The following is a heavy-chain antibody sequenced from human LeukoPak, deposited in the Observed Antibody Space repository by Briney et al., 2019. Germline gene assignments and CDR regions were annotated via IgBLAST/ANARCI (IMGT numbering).Heavy chain of an antibody. CDR1: GFTFGDYA. CDR3: TRGDGYNWA. D-gene: IGHD5-24*01. V-gene: IGHV3-49*04. CDR2: IRSKAYGGTT. J-gene: IGHJ5*02. Sequence: PGRSLRLSCTASGFTFGDYAMSWVRQARGKGLEWVGFIRSKAYGGTTEYAASVKGRFTISRDDSKSIAYLQMNSLKTEDTAVYYCTRGDGYNWAWGQGTLVTVSS.